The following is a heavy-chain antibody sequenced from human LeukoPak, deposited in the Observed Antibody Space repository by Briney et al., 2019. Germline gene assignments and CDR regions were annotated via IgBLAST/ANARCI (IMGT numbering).Heavy chain of an antibody. CDR2: ISSISSTI. CDR3: ARDSYCSGNSCFITLAY. J-gene: IGHJ4*02. Sequence: GGSLRLSCAASGFAFSSYSMSWVRQAPGKGLEWVSFISSISSTIYYAVSVKGRFTVYRDNAKNSLYLQMNSLRDDDAAVYYCARDSYCSGNSCFITLAYWGQGTPVTVSS. CDR1: GFAFSSYS. V-gene: IGHV3-48*02. D-gene: IGHD2-15*01.